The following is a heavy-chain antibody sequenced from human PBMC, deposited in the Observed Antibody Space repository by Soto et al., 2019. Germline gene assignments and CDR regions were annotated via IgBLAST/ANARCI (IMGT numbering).Heavy chain of an antibody. J-gene: IGHJ4*02. CDR1: GFTFSSYG. Sequence: QVQLVESGGGVVQPGRSLRLSCAASGFTFSSYGMHWVRQAPGKGLEWVAVISYDGSNKYYADSVKGRFTISRDNSKNTLYLQMNSLRAEDTAVYYCAKALVITMIVVVIPMPDYRGQGTLVTVSS. CDR2: ISYDGSNK. CDR3: AKALVITMIVVVIPMPDY. D-gene: IGHD3-22*01. V-gene: IGHV3-30*18.